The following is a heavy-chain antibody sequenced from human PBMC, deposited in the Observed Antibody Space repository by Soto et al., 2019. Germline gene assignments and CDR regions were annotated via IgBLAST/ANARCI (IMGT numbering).Heavy chain of an antibody. V-gene: IGHV4-61*01. D-gene: IGHD4-4*01. J-gene: IGHJ5*01. CDR3: AKLQPPGWIDA. Sequence: QVRLQESGPGLVKPSETLSLTCSVSGDSVTRANAYWIWLRQAPGKGLEWIGYLYNSGSTNYKPSLRSRVSLSLDTSKNPFSVNWTAVTTADSAIYYCAKLQPPGWIDAWGHGTLVAVS. CDR1: GDSVTRANAY. CDR2: LYNSGST.